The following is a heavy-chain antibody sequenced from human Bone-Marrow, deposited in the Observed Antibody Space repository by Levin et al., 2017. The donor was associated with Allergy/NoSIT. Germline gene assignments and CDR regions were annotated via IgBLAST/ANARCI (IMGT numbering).Heavy chain of an antibody. CDR2: VSYTGTT. CDR3: ARHVDVVERIMVDASDL. Sequence: SSETLSLTCSVTGFSISRYFWGWIRQAPGKGLEWIGHVSYTGTTKYNPSLKSRVTMSIDTANNHLSLKMRSVTAADTAVYYCARHVDVVERIMVDASDLWGQGTTVTVSS. J-gene: IGHJ3*01. D-gene: IGHD3-10*01. CDR1: GFSISRYF. V-gene: IGHV4-59*08.